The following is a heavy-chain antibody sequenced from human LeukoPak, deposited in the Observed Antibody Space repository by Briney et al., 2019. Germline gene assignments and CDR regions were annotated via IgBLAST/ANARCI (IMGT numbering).Heavy chain of an antibody. Sequence: GGSLRLSCAASGFTFSSYAMHWVRQAPGKGLEWVAVISYDGSNKYYADSVKGRFTISRDNSKNTLYLQMNSLRAEDTAVYYCARDPRIAALPTDYWGQGTLVTVSS. J-gene: IGHJ4*02. CDR1: GFTFSSYA. CDR2: ISYDGSNK. CDR3: ARDPRIAALPTDY. V-gene: IGHV3-30-3*01. D-gene: IGHD6-6*01.